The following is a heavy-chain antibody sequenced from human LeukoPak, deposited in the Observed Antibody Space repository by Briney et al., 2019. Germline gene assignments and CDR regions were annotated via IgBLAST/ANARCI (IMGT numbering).Heavy chain of an antibody. J-gene: IGHJ4*02. Sequence: GGSLRLSCAASGFTFSSYAMSWVRQAPGKGLEWVSAISGSGGSTYYADSVKGRFTISRDNSKNTLYLQMNSLRAEDTAVYYCAKETAVVPAATPHFAYWGQEPLVTVSS. D-gene: IGHD2-2*01. CDR3: AKETAVVPAATPHFAY. CDR1: GFTFSSYA. V-gene: IGHV3-23*01. CDR2: ISGSGGST.